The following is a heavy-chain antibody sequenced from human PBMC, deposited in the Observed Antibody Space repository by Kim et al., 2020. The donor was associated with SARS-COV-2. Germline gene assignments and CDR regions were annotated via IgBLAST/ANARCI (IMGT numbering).Heavy chain of an antibody. Sequence: SETLSLTCTVSGGSISSYYWSWIRQPPGKGLEWIGYIYYSGSTNYNPSLKSRVTISVDTSKNQFSLKLSSVTAADTAVYYCARVSLVAAVYPNWFDPWGQGTLVTVSS. CDR3: ARVSLVAAVYPNWFDP. J-gene: IGHJ5*02. CDR1: GGSISSYY. D-gene: IGHD2-15*01. CDR2: IYYSGST. V-gene: IGHV4-59*01.